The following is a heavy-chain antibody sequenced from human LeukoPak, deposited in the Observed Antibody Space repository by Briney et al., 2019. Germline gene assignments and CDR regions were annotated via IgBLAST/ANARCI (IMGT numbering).Heavy chain of an antibody. Sequence: ASVKVSCKASGYTFTIYYIHWVRQAPGQGLEWMGIINPSGGSTSYAQKFQDRVTMTRDTSTSTVYMELSSLRSEDTAVYYCARAPPYSGYDPPFEYWGQGTLVTVSS. CDR2: INPSGGST. CDR1: GYTFTIYY. D-gene: IGHD5-12*01. CDR3: ARAPPYSGYDPPFEY. J-gene: IGHJ4*02. V-gene: IGHV1-46*01.